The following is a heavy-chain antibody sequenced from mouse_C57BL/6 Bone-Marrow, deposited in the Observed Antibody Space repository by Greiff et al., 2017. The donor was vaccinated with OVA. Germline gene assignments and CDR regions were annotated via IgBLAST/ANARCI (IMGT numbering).Heavy chain of an antibody. CDR2: ISSGGSYT. D-gene: IGHD2-12*01. CDR3: ARRYYSPFAY. J-gene: IGHJ3*01. Sequence: EVKLEESGGDLVKPGGSLKLSCAASGFTFSSYGMSWVRQTPDTRLEWVATISSGGSYTYSPDSVKGRFTISSDNAKNTLYLQMSSLKSEDTAMYYCARRYYSPFAYWGQGTLVTVSA. CDR1: GFTFSSYG. V-gene: IGHV5-6*02.